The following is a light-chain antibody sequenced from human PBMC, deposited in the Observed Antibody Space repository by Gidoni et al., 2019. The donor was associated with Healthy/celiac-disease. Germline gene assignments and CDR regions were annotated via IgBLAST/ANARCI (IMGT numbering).Light chain of an antibody. Sequence: SQSVSSSYLAWYQQKPGQAPRLLIYGASSRATGIPDRFSGSGSGTDFTLTISRLEPEDFAVYYCQQYGSSPFTFGPGTKVDIK. CDR2: GAS. V-gene: IGKV3-20*01. J-gene: IGKJ3*01. CDR3: QQYGSSPFT. CDR1: QSVSSSY.